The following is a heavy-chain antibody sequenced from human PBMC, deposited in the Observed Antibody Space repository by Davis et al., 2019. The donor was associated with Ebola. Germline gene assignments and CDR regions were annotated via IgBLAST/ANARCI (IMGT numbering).Heavy chain of an antibody. CDR2: IRSKANSYAT. Sequence: GGSLRLSCAASGFTFSGSAMHWVRQASGKGLEWVGRIRSKANSYATAYAASVKGRFTISRDDSKNTLYLQMNSLRAEDTAVYYCARDLYDILTGQPYYNHYGMDVWGQGTTVTVSS. J-gene: IGHJ6*02. CDR3: ARDLYDILTGQPYYNHYGMDV. CDR1: GFTFSGSA. D-gene: IGHD3-9*01. V-gene: IGHV3-73*01.